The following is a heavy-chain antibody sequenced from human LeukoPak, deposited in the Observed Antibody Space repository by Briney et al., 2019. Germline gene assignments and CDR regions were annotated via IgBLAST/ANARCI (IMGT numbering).Heavy chain of an antibody. CDR1: GYTFTKYG. CDR2: INAYNTNA. J-gene: IGHJ5*02. Sequence: ASVKVSCRASGYTFTKYGVAWARQAPGQGPEWMGWINAYNTNAHYAQKVQGRITLTTDTSTTTAYMELRSLRSDDTAVYYCARVGRDCSSISCNWEDWLEPWGQGTLVIVSS. CDR3: ARVGRDCSSISCNWEDWLEP. V-gene: IGHV1-18*01. D-gene: IGHD2-2*01.